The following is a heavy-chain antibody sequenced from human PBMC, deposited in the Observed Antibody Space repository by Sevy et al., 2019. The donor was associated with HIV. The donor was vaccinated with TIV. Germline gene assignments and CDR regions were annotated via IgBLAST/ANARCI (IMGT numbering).Heavy chain of an antibody. CDR3: ARERKGGGLDY. CDR1: GFTFSSYS. D-gene: IGHD3-16*01. J-gene: IGHJ4*02. V-gene: IGHV3-48*01. Sequence: GGSLRLSCAASGFTFSSYSMNWVRQAPGKGLEWLSYIDSSSSNRYYAESVKGRFTVSRDNAKKSLYVQMNSLRGEDTAVYYCARERKGGGLDYWGQGTLVTVSS. CDR2: IDSSSSNR.